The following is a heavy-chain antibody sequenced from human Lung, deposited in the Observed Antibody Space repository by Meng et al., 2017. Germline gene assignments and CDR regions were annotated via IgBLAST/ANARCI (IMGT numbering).Heavy chain of an antibody. J-gene: IGHJ4*02. CDR3: ARGPTTMAHDFDY. Sequence: VPLTQVGLGLFKPSETLSLTCVVSGGSFSDYYWSWIRQPPGKGLEWIGEINHSGSTNYNPSLESRATISVDTSQNNLSLKLSSVTAADSAVYYCARGPTTMAHDFDYWGQGTLVTVSS. V-gene: IGHV4-34*01. CDR1: GGSFSDYY. CDR2: INHSGST. D-gene: IGHD4-11*01.